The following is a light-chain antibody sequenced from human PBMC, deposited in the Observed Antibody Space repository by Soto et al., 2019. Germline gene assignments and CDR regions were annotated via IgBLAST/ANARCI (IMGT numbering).Light chain of an antibody. CDR2: VAS. J-gene: IGKJ4*01. CDR3: QQYNVWPLT. CDR1: QRVSSN. Sequence: EIVMTQSPATLSVSPGERATLSCRASQRVSSNLAWYQQKPDQTPKLLIYVASTKATGIPARFSGSGSGKEFTINISRLQSEDFAVYYCQQYNVWPLTFGGGTKVEFK. V-gene: IGKV3-15*01.